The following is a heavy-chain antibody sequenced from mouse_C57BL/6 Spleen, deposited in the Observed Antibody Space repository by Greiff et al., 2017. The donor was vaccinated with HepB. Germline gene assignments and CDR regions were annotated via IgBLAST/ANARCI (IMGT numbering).Heavy chain of an antibody. J-gene: IGHJ3*01. CDR3: THSYYGSSEY. CDR1: GFNIKDDY. D-gene: IGHD1-1*01. V-gene: IGHV14-4*01. CDR2: IDPENGDT. Sequence: EVQLQQSGAELVRPGASVKLSCTASGFNIKDDYMHWVKQRPEQGLEWIGWIDPENGDTEYASKFQGKATITADTSSNTAYLQLSSLTSEDTAVYYGTHSYYGSSEYWGQGTLVTVSA.